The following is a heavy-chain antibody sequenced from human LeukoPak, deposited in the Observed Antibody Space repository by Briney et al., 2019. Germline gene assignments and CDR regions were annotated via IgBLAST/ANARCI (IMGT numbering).Heavy chain of an antibody. J-gene: IGHJ4*02. Sequence: ASVEVSCKASGYTFTSYYMHWVRQAPGQGLEWMGMINPSGGSTSYAQKFQGRVTMTRDTSTSTVYMELSSLRSEDTAVYYCARGGNYYGSGSYYLKDWPFGYWGQGTLVTVSS. CDR1: GYTFTSYY. V-gene: IGHV1-46*01. CDR2: INPSGGST. CDR3: ARGGNYYGSGSYYLKDWPFGY. D-gene: IGHD3-10*01.